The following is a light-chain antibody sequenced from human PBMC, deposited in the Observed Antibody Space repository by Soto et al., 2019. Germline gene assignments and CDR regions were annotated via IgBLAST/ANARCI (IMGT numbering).Light chain of an antibody. J-gene: IGKJ2*01. CDR2: AAS. V-gene: IGKV1-8*01. CDR1: QGISSY. Sequence: AIRMTQSPSSFSASTGDRVTITCRASQGISSYVAWYQQKPGKAPKLLIYAASTLQSGVPSRLSGSGSGTDFTLTISCLQSEAFASYYCHQHYSYPPLYTFGQGTKLEIK. CDR3: HQHYSYPPLYT.